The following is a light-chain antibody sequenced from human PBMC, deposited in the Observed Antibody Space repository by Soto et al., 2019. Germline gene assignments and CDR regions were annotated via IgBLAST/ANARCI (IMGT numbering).Light chain of an antibody. V-gene: IGKV1-39*01. CDR1: QSISSY. J-gene: IGKJ1*01. CDR2: AAS. Sequence: DIQMTQSPSSLSASGEDRVTITFRASQSISSYLNWYQQKPGKAPKLLIYAASSLQSGVPSRFSGSGSGTDFTLTISSLQPEDFATYYCQQSYSTWTFGQGTKVDIK. CDR3: QQSYSTWT.